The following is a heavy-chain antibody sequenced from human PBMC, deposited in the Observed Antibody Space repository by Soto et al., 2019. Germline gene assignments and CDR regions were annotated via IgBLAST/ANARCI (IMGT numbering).Heavy chain of an antibody. J-gene: IGHJ3*02. CDR1: GFPFISYA. CDR2: ISGSGGST. Sequence: PGGSLRLSCAASGFPFISYAMSWVRQAPGKGLEWVSAISGSGGSTYYADSVKGRFTISRDNSKNTLYLQMNSLRAEDTAVYYCAKTGGYCTNGVCQDAFDIWGQGTMVTVSS. V-gene: IGHV3-23*01. D-gene: IGHD2-8*01. CDR3: AKTGGYCTNGVCQDAFDI.